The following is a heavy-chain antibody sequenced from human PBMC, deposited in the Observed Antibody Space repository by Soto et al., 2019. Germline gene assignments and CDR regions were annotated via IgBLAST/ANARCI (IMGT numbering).Heavy chain of an antibody. D-gene: IGHD3-3*01. CDR2: ISGSGGST. V-gene: IGHV3-23*01. CDR1: GFTFSSYA. Sequence: GGSLRLSCAASGFTFSSYAMSWVRQAPGKGLEWVSAISGSGGSTYYADSVKGRFTISRDNSKNTLYLQMNSLRAEDTAVYYCANDGHYDFWSAYSTHYYYYYGMDVWGQGTTVTVSS. CDR3: ANDGHYDFWSAYSTHYYYYYGMDV. J-gene: IGHJ6*02.